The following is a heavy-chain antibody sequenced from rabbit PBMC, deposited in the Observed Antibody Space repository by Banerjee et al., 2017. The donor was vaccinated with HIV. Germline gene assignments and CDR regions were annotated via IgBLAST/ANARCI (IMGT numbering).Heavy chain of an antibody. D-gene: IGHD6-1*01. CDR1: GFTISSSYY. V-gene: IGHV1S40*01. Sequence: QSLQESGGGLVQPEGSLALTCKASGFTISSSYYMCWVRQAPGKGLEWIGCINTGSGSAYYANWVISRFTISKTSSTTVTLQVTSLTAADTATYFCARDRVGDAAGYLDLWGQGTLVTVS. CDR3: ARDRVGDAAGYLDL. CDR2: INTGSGSA. J-gene: IGHJ6*01.